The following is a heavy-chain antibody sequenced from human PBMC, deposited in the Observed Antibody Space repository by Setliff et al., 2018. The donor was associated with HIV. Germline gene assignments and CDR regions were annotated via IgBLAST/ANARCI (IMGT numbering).Heavy chain of an antibody. CDR3: ARSYYGPFPDDY. J-gene: IGHJ4*02. V-gene: IGHV3-21*06. D-gene: IGHD3-10*01. CDR1: GFTFTIYS. Sequence: GGSLRLSCAASGFTFTIYSLNWVRQAPGKGLEWVSSISSGGGYIYYADSVKGRFTISRDSTKNSVYLQMNSLRAEDTAVYYCARSYYGPFPDDYWGQGTLVTVSS. CDR2: ISSGGGYI.